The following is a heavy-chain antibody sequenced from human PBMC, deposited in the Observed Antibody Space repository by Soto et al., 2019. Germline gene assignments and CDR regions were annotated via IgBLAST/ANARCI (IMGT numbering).Heavy chain of an antibody. D-gene: IGHD3-10*01. V-gene: IGHV4-59*08. J-gene: IGHJ5*02. Sequence: QVQLQESGPGLLKPSETLSLTCTVSGGSIGNYYWRWIRQSPGKGLEYIGYVYYTGTTNYNPSLKTRVTISLDTSKAQFYLTLSSVTAADTAVYYCARNQGAIRGATASLDPWGQGTLVTVSS. CDR3: ARNQGAIRGATASLDP. CDR2: VYYTGTT. CDR1: GGSIGNYY.